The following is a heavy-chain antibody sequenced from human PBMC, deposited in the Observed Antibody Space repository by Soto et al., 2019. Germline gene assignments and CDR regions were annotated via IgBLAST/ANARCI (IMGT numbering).Heavy chain of an antibody. J-gene: IGHJ4*02. Sequence: GESLKISCKGSGYSFTSYWIGWVRQMPGKGLEWMGIIYPGDSDTRYSPSFQGQVTISADKSISTAYLQWSSLKASDTAMYYCASSRTKRGYSGYDYYFDYWGQGTRVTVSS. CDR2: IYPGDSDT. D-gene: IGHD5-12*01. CDR1: GYSFTSYW. V-gene: IGHV5-51*01. CDR3: ASSRTKRGYSGYDYYFDY.